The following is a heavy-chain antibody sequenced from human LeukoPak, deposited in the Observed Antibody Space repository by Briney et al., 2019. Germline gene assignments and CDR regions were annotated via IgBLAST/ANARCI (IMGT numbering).Heavy chain of an antibody. J-gene: IGHJ5*02. D-gene: IGHD2-2*01. Sequence: SGPALVKPTQTLTLTCTFSGFSLSTSRMCVSWIRQPPGKALEWLARIDWDDDKYYSTSLKTRLTISKDTSKNQVVLTMTNMDPVDTATYYCARTLVVPASNWFDPWGQGTLVTVSS. V-gene: IGHV2-70*11. CDR2: IDWDDDK. CDR1: GFSLSTSRMC. CDR3: ARTLVVPASNWFDP.